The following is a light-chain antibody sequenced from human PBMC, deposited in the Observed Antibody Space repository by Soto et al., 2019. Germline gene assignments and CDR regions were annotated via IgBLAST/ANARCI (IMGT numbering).Light chain of an antibody. J-gene: IGKJ4*01. Sequence: EIVMTQSPATQSVSPGERAALSCRASQSVAGNLAWYQQKPGQAPRLLMYGASTRATGIPARFSGSGSGTEFTLTISSLQSEDFGVYYCQQYNNWPLTFGGGTKVEIK. CDR1: QSVAGN. CDR2: GAS. V-gene: IGKV3-15*01. CDR3: QQYNNWPLT.